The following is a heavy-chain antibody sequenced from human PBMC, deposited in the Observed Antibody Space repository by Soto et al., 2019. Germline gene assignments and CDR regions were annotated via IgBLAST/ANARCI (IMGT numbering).Heavy chain of an antibody. CDR1: GFTLSRYW. J-gene: IGHJ4*02. CDR2: IKQDGSEK. Sequence: GSLRLSCAASGFTLSRYWMSWVRQAPGKGLEWVANIKQDGSEKYYVDSVAGRFTISRDNAKNSLYLQMDSLRAEDTAVYYCARDNGGGDYWGQGTLVNVSS. CDR3: ARDNGGGDY. V-gene: IGHV3-7*03. D-gene: IGHD2-8*01.